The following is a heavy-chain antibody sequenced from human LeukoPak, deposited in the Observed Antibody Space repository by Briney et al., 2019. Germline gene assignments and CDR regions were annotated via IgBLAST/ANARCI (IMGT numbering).Heavy chain of an antibody. CDR2: ISAYNGNT. V-gene: IGHV1-18*01. D-gene: IGHD6-13*01. Sequence: ASVKVSCKASGYTFTSYGISWVRQAPGQGLEWMGWISAYNGNTNYAQKLLGRVTMTTDTSTSTAYMELRSLRSDDTAVYYCASLDSSSWYSPAFDIWGQGTMVTVSS. J-gene: IGHJ3*02. CDR3: ASLDSSSWYSPAFDI. CDR1: GYTFTSYG.